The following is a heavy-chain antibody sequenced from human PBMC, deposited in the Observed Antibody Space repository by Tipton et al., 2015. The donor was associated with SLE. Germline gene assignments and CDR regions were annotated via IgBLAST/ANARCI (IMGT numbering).Heavy chain of an antibody. J-gene: IGHJ4*02. D-gene: IGHD2-21*02. CDR1: GSSLSSTGVG. V-gene: IGHV2-5*01. CDR2: IYWNGDK. Sequence: LVKPTETLTLTCTFSGSSLSSTGVGVGWIRQPPGKALEWLALIYWNGDKRYRPSLKSRLTITKDTYKNQVVLTMTNMDPVDTATYCCAHRDCSATADCYSLDYGGQGTLVTVSS. CDR3: AHRDCSATADCYSLDY.